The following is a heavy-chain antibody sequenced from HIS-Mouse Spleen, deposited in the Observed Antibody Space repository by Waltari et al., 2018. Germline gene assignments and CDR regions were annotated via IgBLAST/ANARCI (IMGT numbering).Heavy chain of an antibody. CDR1: GGSFSGYY. J-gene: IGHJ4*02. CDR2: INHSGST. V-gene: IGHV4-34*01. Sequence: QVQLQQWGAGLLKPSETLSLTCAVYGGSFSGYYWSWIRQPPGKGLGWIGEINHSGSTNHNPSLKSRVTISVDTSKNQFSLKLSSVTAADTAVYYCARGRDSGSYYFDYWGQGTLVTVSS. CDR3: ARGRDSGSYYFDY. D-gene: IGHD1-26*01.